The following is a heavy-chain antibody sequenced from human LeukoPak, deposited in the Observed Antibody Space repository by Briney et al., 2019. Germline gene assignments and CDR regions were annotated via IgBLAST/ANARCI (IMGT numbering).Heavy chain of an antibody. V-gene: IGHV4-34*01. Sequence: KPSETLSLTCAVYGGSFSGYYWSWIRQPPGKGLEWIGEINNSGSTNYNPSLNSRVTISVDTSKNQFSLKLSSVTAADTAVYYCARARYANYYGSGSYYNWAGYFDYWGQGTLATVSS. D-gene: IGHD3-10*01. CDR3: ARARYANYYGSGSYYNWAGYFDY. CDR2: INNSGST. CDR1: GGSFSGYY. J-gene: IGHJ4*02.